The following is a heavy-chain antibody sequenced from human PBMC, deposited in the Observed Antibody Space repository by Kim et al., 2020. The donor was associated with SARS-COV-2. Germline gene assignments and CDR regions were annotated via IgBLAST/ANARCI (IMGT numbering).Heavy chain of an antibody. Sequence: SETLSLTCTVSGGSIRSPSHFWGWFRQTPGKGLEWVGSLSYSGRRHYNTSLQSRVSMSVDTSKNQFSLRLTSMTATDTAVYYCARHSDSSNYPYFDFWGQGVQVTVSS. V-gene: IGHV4-39*01. J-gene: IGHJ4*02. D-gene: IGHD6-19*01. CDR2: LSYSGRR. CDR1: GGSIRSPSHF. CDR3: ARHSDSSNYPYFDF.